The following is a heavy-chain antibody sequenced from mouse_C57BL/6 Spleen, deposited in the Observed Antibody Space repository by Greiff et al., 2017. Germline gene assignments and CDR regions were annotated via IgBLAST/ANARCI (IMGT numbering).Heavy chain of an antibody. CDR3: ARSAGSIYLYWYFDV. CDR2: IYPGDGDT. J-gene: IGHJ1*03. V-gene: IGHV1-82*01. Sequence: VQLQQSGPELVKPGASVKISCKASGYAFSSSWMNWVKQRPGKGLEWIGRIYPGDGDTNYNGKFKGKATLTADKSSRTAYMQLSSLTSEDSAVSFCARSAGSIYLYWYFDVWGTGTTVTVSS. CDR1: GYAFSSSW. D-gene: IGHD5-5*01.